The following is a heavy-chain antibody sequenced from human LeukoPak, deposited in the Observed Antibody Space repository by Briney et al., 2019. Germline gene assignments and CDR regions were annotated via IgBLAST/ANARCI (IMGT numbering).Heavy chain of an antibody. J-gene: IGHJ5*02. Sequence: GGSLRLSCAASGFTFSNYNMNWVRQAPGKGPEWVATIKKDGSQTYYVDSVKGRFTISRDNAQNSLYLQMNGLRVEDTAIYSCARVGWEILNLHFDPWGQGTLVTVSS. V-gene: IGHV3-7*03. D-gene: IGHD1-14*01. CDR3: ARVGWEILNLHFDP. CDR2: IKKDGSQT. CDR1: GFTFSNYN.